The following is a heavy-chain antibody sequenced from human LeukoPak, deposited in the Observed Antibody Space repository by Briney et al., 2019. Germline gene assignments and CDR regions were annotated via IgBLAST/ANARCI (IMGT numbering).Heavy chain of an antibody. V-gene: IGHV4-59*01. J-gene: IGHJ4*02. Sequence: SETLSLTCTVSGGPISSYYWSWIRQPPGKGLEWIGYIYYSGSTNYNPSLKSRVTISVDTSKNQFSLKLSSVTAADTAVYYCASLIVGATSRFDYWGQGTLVTVSS. CDR3: ASLIVGATSRFDY. D-gene: IGHD1-26*01. CDR1: GGPISSYY. CDR2: IYYSGST.